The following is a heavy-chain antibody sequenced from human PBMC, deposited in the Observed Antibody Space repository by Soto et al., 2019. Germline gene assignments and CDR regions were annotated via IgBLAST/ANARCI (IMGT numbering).Heavy chain of an antibody. Sequence: ASVKVSCKASVYTFTSYDINWVRQATGQGLEWMGWMNPNSGNTGYAQKFQGRVTMTRNTSISTAYMELSSLRSEDTAVYYCARARIAAAAPAGYYFDYWGQGTLVTVSS. V-gene: IGHV1-8*01. CDR1: VYTFTSYD. CDR3: ARARIAAAAPAGYYFDY. J-gene: IGHJ4*02. CDR2: MNPNSGNT. D-gene: IGHD6-13*01.